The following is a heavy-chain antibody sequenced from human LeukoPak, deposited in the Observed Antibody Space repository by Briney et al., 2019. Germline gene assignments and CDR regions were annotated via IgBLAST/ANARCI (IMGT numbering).Heavy chain of an antibody. CDR1: GYSFTSYW. CDR2: IYPGDSDT. V-gene: IGHV5-51*01. Sequence: SGESLQISCKGSGYSFTSYWIGWVRQMPGKGLEWMGIIYPGDSDTRYSPSFQGQVTISADKSISTAYLQWSSLKASDTAMYYCARSRYMVRGATRGYYFDYWGQGTLVTVSS. D-gene: IGHD3-10*01. CDR3: ARSRYMVRGATRGYYFDY. J-gene: IGHJ4*02.